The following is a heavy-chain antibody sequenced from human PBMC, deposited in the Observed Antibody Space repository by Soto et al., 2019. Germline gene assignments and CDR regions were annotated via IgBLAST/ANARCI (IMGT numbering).Heavy chain of an antibody. CDR2: ISSSGGST. CDR1: GFTFSSYA. CDR3: ATPASGYCSGGSCYSQYYFDY. J-gene: IGHJ4*02. V-gene: IGHV3-23*01. Sequence: EVQLLESGGGLVQPGGSLRLSCAASGFTFSSYAMSWVRQAPGKGLEWVSAISSSGGSTYYADSVKGRFTISRDNSKNTLYLQMNSLRAEDTAVYYCATPASGYCSGGSCYSQYYFDYWGQGTLVTVSS. D-gene: IGHD2-15*01.